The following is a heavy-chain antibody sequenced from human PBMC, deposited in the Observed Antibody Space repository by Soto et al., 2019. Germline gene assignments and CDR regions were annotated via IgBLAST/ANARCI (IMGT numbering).Heavy chain of an antibody. CDR1: GGSISSGNYY. J-gene: IGHJ5*02. CDR3: ARERPLGGPPNRFDP. D-gene: IGHD3-16*01. Sequence: SDTLSLTCTVSGGSISSGNYYWSWIRQPPGKGLEWIGYIYYSGSTYYNPSLRSRVTISLDTSKNQFSLKLSSVIAADTGLYYCARERPLGGPPNRFDPWGQGSRVTVSS. CDR2: IYYSGST. V-gene: IGHV4-30-4*02.